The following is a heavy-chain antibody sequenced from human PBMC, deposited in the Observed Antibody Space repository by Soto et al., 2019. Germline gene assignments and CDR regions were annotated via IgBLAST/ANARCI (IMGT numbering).Heavy chain of an antibody. V-gene: IGHV3-21*01. D-gene: IGHD2-8*01. J-gene: IGHJ6*02. CDR3: ARDRCTNGVCYHYGMDV. CDR2: ISSSSSYI. CDR1: GFTFSSYS. Sequence: LRLSCAASGFTFSSYSMNWVRQAPGKGLEWVSSISSSSSYIYYADSVKGRFTISRDNAKNSLYLQMNSLRAEDTAVYYCARDRCTNGVCYHYGMDVWGQGTTVTVSS.